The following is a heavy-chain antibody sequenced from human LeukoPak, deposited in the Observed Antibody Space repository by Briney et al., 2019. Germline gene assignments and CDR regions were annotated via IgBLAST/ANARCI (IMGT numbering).Heavy chain of an antibody. J-gene: IGHJ4*02. CDR2: INHSGST. CDR3: ARRRGAYGDYVY. D-gene: IGHD4-17*01. Sequence: SETLSLTCAVYGESFSGYYWSWIRNPPGKGRKWIGEINHSGSTNYSPSLKSRVTISVDTSKNQFSLRLNSVTAADTAVYYCARRRGAYGDYVYWGQGTLVTVSS. CDR1: GESFSGYY. V-gene: IGHV4-34*01.